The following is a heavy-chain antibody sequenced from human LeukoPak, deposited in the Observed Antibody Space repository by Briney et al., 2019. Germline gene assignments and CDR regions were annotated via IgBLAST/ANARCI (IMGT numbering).Heavy chain of an antibody. J-gene: IGHJ3*02. CDR1: GGSISGYY. CDR2: IYSSGST. D-gene: IGHD3-16*01. CDR3: ARRLERWGPEGDAFDI. V-gene: IGHV4-4*07. Sequence: SETLSLTCTVSGGSISGYYWSWIRQSAGKGLEWIGGIYSSGSTNYNPSLKSRVTMSVDTSKNQFSLKLSSVTAADTAVYYCARRLERWGPEGDAFDIWSRGTMVTVFS.